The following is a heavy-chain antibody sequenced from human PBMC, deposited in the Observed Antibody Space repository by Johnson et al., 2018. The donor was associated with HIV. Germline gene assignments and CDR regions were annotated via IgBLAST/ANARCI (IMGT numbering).Heavy chain of an antibody. V-gene: IGHV3-7*01. Sequence: VQLVESGGGLVQPGGSLRLSCAASGFTFSSYWMSWVRQAPGKGLEWVANIKQDGSEKYYVDSVKGRFTISRDNAKNSLYLQMNSLRAEDTAVYYCARDGLPLNTIVGVVITNDAFDIWGQGTMVTVSS. CDR3: ARDGLPLNTIVGVVITNDAFDI. CDR1: GFTFSSYW. CDR2: IKQDGSEK. J-gene: IGHJ3*02. D-gene: IGHD3-3*01.